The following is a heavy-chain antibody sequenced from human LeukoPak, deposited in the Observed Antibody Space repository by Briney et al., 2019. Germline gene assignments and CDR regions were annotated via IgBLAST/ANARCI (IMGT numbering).Heavy chain of an antibody. CDR3: ARQHYDSSGYGSFDY. V-gene: IGHV4-39*01. J-gene: IGHJ4*02. CDR1: GGSISSSSYY. Sequence: SETLSLTCTVSGGSISSSSYYWGWIRQPPGTGLEWIGSIYYSGSTYYNPSLKSRVTISVDTSKNQFSLKLSSVTAADTAVYYCARQHYDSSGYGSFDYWGQGTLVTVSS. CDR2: IYYSGST. D-gene: IGHD3-22*01.